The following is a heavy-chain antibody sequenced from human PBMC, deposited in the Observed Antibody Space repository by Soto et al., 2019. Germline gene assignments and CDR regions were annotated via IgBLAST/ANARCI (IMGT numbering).Heavy chain of an antibody. Sequence: QVQLVQSGAEMRKPGASVKVSCKASGYTFSGYYMHWVRQAPGQGLEWMGWINPNTDVTNYAQRFQGRVTMTRDTSITTAYMELSRLRSDDTSVYYCARDLWGNWNHIDAFEIWGPGTTVTVSS. CDR2: INPNTDVT. V-gene: IGHV1-2*02. J-gene: IGHJ3*02. CDR1: GYTFSGYY. CDR3: ARDLWGNWNHIDAFEI. D-gene: IGHD1-20*01.